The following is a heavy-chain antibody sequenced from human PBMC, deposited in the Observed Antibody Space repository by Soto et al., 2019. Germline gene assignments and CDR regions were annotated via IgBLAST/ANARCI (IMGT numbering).Heavy chain of an antibody. CDR3: ARVERGTATTVVDAFDT. J-gene: IGHJ3*02. D-gene: IGHD1-1*01. V-gene: IGHV4-34*01. CDR2: MSHSGGT. Sequence: QVQLQQWGAGLLKPSETLSLTCAVFGGSVNSGNYYWSWIRQPPGKGLEWIGEMSHSGGTHFNPSRKSRVTIAVDTSKNQFSLKMRSVTAADTALYYCARVERGTATTVVDAFDTWCPGTMVTVSS. CDR1: GGSVNSGNYY.